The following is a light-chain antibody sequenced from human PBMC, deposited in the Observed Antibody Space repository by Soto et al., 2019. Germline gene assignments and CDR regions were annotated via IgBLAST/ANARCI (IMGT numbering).Light chain of an antibody. CDR2: GAS. J-gene: IGKJ5*01. CDR3: QQYHIYPIT. CDR1: QDISTY. V-gene: IGKV1-8*01. Sequence: IWMTQSPSSLSASTGDSVTITCRASQDISTYLAWYQQRPVKAPDLLIYGASTLQSGVPSRFSGSGSGTDFTLTISSLQSEDFATYYCQQYHIYPITFGQGTRLEIK.